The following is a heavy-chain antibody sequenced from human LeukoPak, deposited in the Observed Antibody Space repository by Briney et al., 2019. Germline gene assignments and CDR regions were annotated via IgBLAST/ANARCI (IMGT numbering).Heavy chain of an antibody. CDR1: GYTFTSYG. CDR3: ARAGTTGFDY. D-gene: IGHD1-1*01. V-gene: IGHV1-2*02. Sequence: ASVKVSCKASGYTFTSYGISWVRQAPGQGLEWMAWINPNSGATNHAQKFQGRVAVTLDTSVSTAYMELNRLKSDDTAVFYCARAGTTGFDYWGQGTLVTVSS. CDR2: INPNSGAT. J-gene: IGHJ4*02.